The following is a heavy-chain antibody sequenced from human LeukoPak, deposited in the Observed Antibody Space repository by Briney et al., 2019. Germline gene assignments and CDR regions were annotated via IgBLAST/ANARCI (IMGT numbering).Heavy chain of an antibody. V-gene: IGHV3-7*01. CDR3: AREVAVAGSFDY. Sequence: GGSLRLSCVASGFTFSSYWMTWVRQAPGKGLEWVANIKTDGSLIYYVDSVKGRFTISRDNAKNSLYLQMNSLRAEDTAVYYCAREVAVAGSFDYWGQGTLVTVSS. J-gene: IGHJ4*02. CDR2: IKTDGSLI. CDR1: GFTFSSYW. D-gene: IGHD6-19*01.